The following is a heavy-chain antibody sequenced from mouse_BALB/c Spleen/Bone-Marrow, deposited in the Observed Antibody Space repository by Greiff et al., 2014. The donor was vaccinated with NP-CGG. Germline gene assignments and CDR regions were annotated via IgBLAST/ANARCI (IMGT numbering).Heavy chain of an antibody. V-gene: IGHV14-3*02. Sequence: EVKVEESGAELVKPGASVKLSCTASGFNIKDTYMHWVKQRPEQGLEWIGRIDPANGNTEYDPKFQGKATITADTSSNTAYLQLSSLTSEDTAVYYCARWEYYAMDYWGQGTSVTVSS. CDR2: IDPANGNT. CDR3: ARWEYYAMDY. D-gene: IGHD4-1*01. CDR1: GFNIKDTY. J-gene: IGHJ4*01.